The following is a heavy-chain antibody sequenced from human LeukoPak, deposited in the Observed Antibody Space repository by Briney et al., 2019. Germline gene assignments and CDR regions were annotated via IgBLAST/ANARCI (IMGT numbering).Heavy chain of an antibody. CDR1: GDSITDDY. CDR3: ARDNGSGYTKGYEHYYYYLDV. CDR2: IHSGGTT. Sequence: PSETLSLTCTVSGDSITDDYYTWIRQPAGKGLEWIGRIHSGGTTNYNPSLMSRVTLSIDKSKKYISLILTSVTAADTAFYYCARDNGSGYTKGYEHYYYYLDVWGKGTTV. J-gene: IGHJ6*03. V-gene: IGHV4-4*07. D-gene: IGHD3-3*02.